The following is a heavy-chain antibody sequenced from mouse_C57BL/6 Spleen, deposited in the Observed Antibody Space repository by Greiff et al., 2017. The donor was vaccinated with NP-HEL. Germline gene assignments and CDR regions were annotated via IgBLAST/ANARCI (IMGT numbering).Heavy chain of an antibody. Sequence: EVQLVESGGGLVQPGGSLSLSCAASGFTFTDYYMSWVRQPPGKALEWLGFIRNKANGYTTEYSASVKGLFTISRDNSQSILYLQMNALRAEDSATYYCARYGIYYGYSWFAYWGQGTLVTVSA. CDR1: GFTFTDYY. D-gene: IGHD2-2*01. V-gene: IGHV7-3*01. CDR3: ARYGIYYGYSWFAY. J-gene: IGHJ3*01. CDR2: IRNKANGYTT.